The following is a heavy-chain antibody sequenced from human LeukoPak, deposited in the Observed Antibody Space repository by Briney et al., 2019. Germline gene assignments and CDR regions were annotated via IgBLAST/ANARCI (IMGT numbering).Heavy chain of an antibody. J-gene: IGHJ5*02. CDR3: ARGIAAAGTPNWFDP. D-gene: IGHD6-13*01. CDR1: GFTFSSYW. V-gene: IGHV3-74*01. CDR2: INDDGSGA. Sequence: GGSLRLSCAASGFTFSSYWMHWVRQAPGKGLVVVSRINDDGSGAVYADSVKGRFTISRDNAKNTLYLQMDSLRADDTAVYYCARGIAAAGTPNWFDPWGQGTLVTVSS.